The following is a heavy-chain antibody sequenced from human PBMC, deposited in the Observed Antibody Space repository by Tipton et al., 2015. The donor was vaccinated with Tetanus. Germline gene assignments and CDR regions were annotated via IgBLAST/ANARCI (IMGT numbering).Heavy chain of an antibody. V-gene: IGHV3-9*01. Sequence: SLRLSCAASGFTFDDYAMHWVRQAPGKGLEWVSGISWNSGSIGYADSVKGRFTISRDNAKNSLYLQMNSLRAEDTAVYYCARDREGSGSYYGHAFDIWGQGTMVTVSS. D-gene: IGHD3-10*01. J-gene: IGHJ3*02. CDR3: ARDREGSGSYYGHAFDI. CDR2: ISWNSGSI. CDR1: GFTFDDYA.